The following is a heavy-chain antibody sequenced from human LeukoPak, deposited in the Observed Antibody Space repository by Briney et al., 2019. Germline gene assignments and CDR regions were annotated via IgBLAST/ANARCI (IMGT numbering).Heavy chain of an antibody. J-gene: IGHJ4*02. V-gene: IGHV4-34*01. CDR1: GGSFSGYY. CDR3: ARGGLPTYYDILTGYYPSRHPLDY. D-gene: IGHD3-9*01. CDR2: INHSGST. Sequence: PSETLSLTCAVYGGSFSGYYWSWIRQPPGKWLEWIGEINHSGSTNYNPSLKSRVTISVDTSKNQFSLKLSSVTAADTAVYYCARGGLPTYYDILTGYYPSRHPLDYWGQGTLVTVSS.